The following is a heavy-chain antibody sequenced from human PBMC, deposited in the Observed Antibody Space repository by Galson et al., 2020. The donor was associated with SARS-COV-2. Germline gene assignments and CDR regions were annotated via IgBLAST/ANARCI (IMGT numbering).Heavy chain of an antibody. J-gene: IGHJ4*02. V-gene: IGHV3-74*01. D-gene: IGHD7-27*01. Sequence: ALHGESLKISCAASGFTFSSYWMHWVRQAPGKGLVWVSRIYSEGSSTSYADSVKGRFTISGDNAKNTLYLQMNSLRAEDTAVYYCARGDMGNDYFDYWGQGTLVPVSA. CDR2: IYSEGSST. CDR1: GFTFSSYW. CDR3: ARGDMGNDYFDY.